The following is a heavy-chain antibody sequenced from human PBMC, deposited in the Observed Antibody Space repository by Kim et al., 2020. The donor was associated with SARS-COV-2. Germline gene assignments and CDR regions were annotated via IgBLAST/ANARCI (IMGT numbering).Heavy chain of an antibody. CDR3: VMDYGAYSDY. J-gene: IGHJ4*02. CDR1: GFSFSTYW. V-gene: IGHV3-74*01. D-gene: IGHD4-17*01. Sequence: GGSLRLSCAASGFSFSTYWMHWVRQAPGKGLVLVSRINPDGSYTSYGDSVKDQFTISRDNAKNTLYLQMNTLGAEDTAVYYCVMDYGAYSDYWGQGTLAT. CDR2: INPDGSYT.